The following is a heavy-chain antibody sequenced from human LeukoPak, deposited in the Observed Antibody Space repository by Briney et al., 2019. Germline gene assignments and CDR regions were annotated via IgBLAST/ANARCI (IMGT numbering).Heavy chain of an antibody. Sequence: PSESLSLTCTVSGDSISTSNSYWGWIRQPPGKGLEWIGSIYYSGNTYYNPSLKSRVTISVDTSKNQFSLKLSSVTAADTAVYYCARAIPIAGYGDYRKNRGRNWFDPWGQGTLVTVSS. J-gene: IGHJ5*02. CDR3: ARAIPIAGYGDYRKNRGRNWFDP. CDR2: IYYSGNT. V-gene: IGHV4-39*07. D-gene: IGHD4-17*01. CDR1: GDSISTSNSY.